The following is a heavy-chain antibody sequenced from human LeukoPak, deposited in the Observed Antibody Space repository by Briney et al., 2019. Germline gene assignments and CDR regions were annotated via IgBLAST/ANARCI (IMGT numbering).Heavy chain of an antibody. Sequence: SQTLSLTCAISGDSVSNNIATWNWVRQSPSRGLEWLGRTYYRSRWGNDYAISVKGRITINPDTSRNQFSLQLNSVTPEDTAVYYCARVLTGTAPFDYWGQGTLVTVSS. CDR3: ARVLTGTAPFDY. D-gene: IGHD7-27*01. CDR2: TYYRSRWGN. CDR1: GDSVSNNIAT. V-gene: IGHV6-1*01. J-gene: IGHJ4*02.